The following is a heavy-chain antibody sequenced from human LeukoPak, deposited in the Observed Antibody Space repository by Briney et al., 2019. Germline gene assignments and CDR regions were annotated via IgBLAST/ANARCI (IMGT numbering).Heavy chain of an antibody. CDR1: GGSISSSSYY. V-gene: IGHV4-39*07. CDR2: IYYSGST. J-gene: IGHJ4*02. D-gene: IGHD3-9*01. Sequence: YPSETLSLTCTVSGGSISSSSYYWSWIRQPPGKGLEWIGSIYYSGSTYYNPSLKSRVTISVDTSKNQFSLKLSSVTAADTAVYYCARGRYFDWAYDYWGQGTLVTVSS. CDR3: ARGRYFDWAYDY.